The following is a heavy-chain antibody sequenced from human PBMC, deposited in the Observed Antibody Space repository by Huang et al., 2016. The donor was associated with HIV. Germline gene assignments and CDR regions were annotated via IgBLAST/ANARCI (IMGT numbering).Heavy chain of an antibody. Sequence: QVQLVQSGSELKKPGASVKGSCKASGYTFTNYGVHWVRQAPGQGLTWMGVVTTATRKPRYARGLTGLFVFSLDSSVNTAYLQISSLKAADSAIYYCVRVRRVMDTYCVADCSTLEAFDIWGQGTVVTVSA. CDR2: VTTATRKP. CDR1: GYTFTNYG. CDR3: VRVRRVMDTYCVADCSTLEAFDI. V-gene: IGHV7-4-1*02. J-gene: IGHJ3*02. D-gene: IGHD2-21*02.